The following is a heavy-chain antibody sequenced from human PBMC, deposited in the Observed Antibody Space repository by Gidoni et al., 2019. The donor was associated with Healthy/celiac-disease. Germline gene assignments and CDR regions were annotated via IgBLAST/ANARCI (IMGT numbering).Heavy chain of an antibody. Sequence: QVQLQESGPGLVKPSQTLSLTCTVSVGSICSGGYYWSWIRQHPGKGLEWIGYIYYSGSTYYNPSLKSRVTISVDTSKNQFSLKLSSVTAADTAVYYCARVPYDSQIGDAFDIWGQGTMVTVSS. CDR1: VGSICSGGYY. J-gene: IGHJ3*02. CDR3: ARVPYDSQIGDAFDI. D-gene: IGHD3-22*01. CDR2: IYYSGST. V-gene: IGHV4-31*03.